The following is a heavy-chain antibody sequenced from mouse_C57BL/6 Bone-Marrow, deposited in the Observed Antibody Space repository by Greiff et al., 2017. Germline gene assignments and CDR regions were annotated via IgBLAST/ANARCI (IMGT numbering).Heavy chain of an antibody. CDR2: ISSGGDYT. V-gene: IGHV5-9-1*02. J-gene: IGHJ4*01. D-gene: IGHD3-2*02. CDR1: GFTFSSYA. CDR3: TRRGQLRLYDYAMDY. Sequence: EVMLVESGEGLVKPGGSLKLSCAASGFTFSSYAMSWVRQTPEKRLEWVAYISSGGDYTYYADTVKGRFTLSSDNARNTLYLQKSSLKSEDTAMYYCTRRGQLRLYDYAMDYWGQGTSVTVSA.